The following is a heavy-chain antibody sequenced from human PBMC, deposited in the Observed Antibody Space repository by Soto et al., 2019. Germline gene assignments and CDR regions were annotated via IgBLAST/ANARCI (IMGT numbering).Heavy chain of an antibody. D-gene: IGHD3-22*01. CDR1: GYTFTSYY. CDR2: INPSGGST. J-gene: IGHJ5*02. Sequence: GSVKVSCKASGYTFTSYYMHWVRQATGQGLEWMGIINPSGGSTSYAQKFQGRVTTTRDTSTSTVYMELSSLRSEDTAVYYCARAVHYYDSSGYFPPMSNFDPWGQGTLVTVSS. V-gene: IGHV1-46*01. CDR3: ARAVHYYDSSGYFPPMSNFDP.